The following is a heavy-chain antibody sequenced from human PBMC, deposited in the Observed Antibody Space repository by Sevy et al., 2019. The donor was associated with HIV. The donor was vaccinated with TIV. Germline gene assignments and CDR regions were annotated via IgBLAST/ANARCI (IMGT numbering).Heavy chain of an antibody. V-gene: IGHV1-18*01. D-gene: IGHD2-2*01. CDR1: GYTFTSYG. J-gene: IGHJ4*02. CDR2: ISAYNGNT. Sequence: ASVKVSCKASGYTFTSYGISWVRQAPGQGLEWMGWISAYNGNTNYAQKLQGRVTMTTDTSTSTAYMELRSLRSDDTAVYYCARDFTGYCSSTSCPTMPFDYWGQRTLVTVSS. CDR3: ARDFTGYCSSTSCPTMPFDY.